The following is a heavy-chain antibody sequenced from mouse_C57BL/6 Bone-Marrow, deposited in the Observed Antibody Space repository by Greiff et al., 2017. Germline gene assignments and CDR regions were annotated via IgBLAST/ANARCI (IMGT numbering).Heavy chain of an antibody. CDR2: ISSGGSYT. Sequence: EVQGVESGGDLVKPGGSLKLSCAASGFTFSSYGMSWVRQTPDKRLEWVATISSGGSYTYYPDSVKGRFTISRDNAKNTLYLQMSSLKSEDTAMYYCARGYDYGDYWGQGTTLTVSS. CDR3: ARGYDYGDY. V-gene: IGHV5-6*01. J-gene: IGHJ2*01. CDR1: GFTFSSYG. D-gene: IGHD2-4*01.